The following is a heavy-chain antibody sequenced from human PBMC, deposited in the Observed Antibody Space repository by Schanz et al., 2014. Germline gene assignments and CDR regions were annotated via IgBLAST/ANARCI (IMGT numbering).Heavy chain of an antibody. V-gene: IGHV3-48*01. J-gene: IGHJ4*01. CDR2: ISSSGTTI. Sequence: QLVGSGGGLIQPGGSLRLSCTASGFAFSSYSMNWVRQAPGKVLEWVSYISSSGTTIYYADSVKGLFTTSRDNAKNSLFLQMNSLRVEDTAVYYCAREQIMAAAGLVDYWGHGTLVTVSS. D-gene: IGHD6-13*01. CDR1: GFAFSSYS. CDR3: AREQIMAAAGLVDY.